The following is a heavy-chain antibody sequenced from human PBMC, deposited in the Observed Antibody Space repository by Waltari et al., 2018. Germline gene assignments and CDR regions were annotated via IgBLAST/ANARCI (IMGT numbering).Heavy chain of an antibody. D-gene: IGHD6-19*01. CDR3: AGRGGAGTGYFDY. V-gene: IGHV4-38-2*01. Sequence: QVQLQESGPGLVKPSETLSLTCAVSGYSISSGYYWGWIRQPPGKGLEWIGSNYHSGDTYSNPALKSRVTISVDTSKNQFSLRLSAVTAADTAGYYCAGRGGAGTGYFDYWGQGTLVTVSS. CDR1: GYSISSGYY. J-gene: IGHJ4*02. CDR2: NYHSGDT.